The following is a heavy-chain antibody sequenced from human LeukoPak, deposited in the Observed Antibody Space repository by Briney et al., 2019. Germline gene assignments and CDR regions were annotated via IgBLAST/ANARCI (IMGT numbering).Heavy chain of an antibody. J-gene: IGHJ6*03. V-gene: IGHV3-21*01. D-gene: IGHD6-13*01. Sequence: GGSLRLSCAASGFTFSSYSMNWVRQAPGKGLEWVSSITSSSRYIYYADSVKGRFTISRDNAKNSLYLLMNSLRAEDTAVYYCATVIAYRGYMDVWGKGTTVTVSS. CDR1: GFTFSSYS. CDR2: ITSSSRYI. CDR3: ATVIAYRGYMDV.